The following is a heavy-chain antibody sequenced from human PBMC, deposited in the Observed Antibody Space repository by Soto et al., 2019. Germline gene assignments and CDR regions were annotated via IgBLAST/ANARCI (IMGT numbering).Heavy chain of an antibody. J-gene: IGHJ3*01. CDR1: GFTLSMSA. D-gene: IGHD3-16*02. V-gene: IGHV3-23*01. CDR2: ISDSGDRT. Sequence: GSLRLSCSSSGFTLSMSAVNWVRQAPGKGLEWVSYISDSGDRTYYADSVKGRFTISRDRSKNTVSLQMDSLRAEDTAVYYCAKDRGIIVKAGDAFDVWGQGTKVTVSS. CDR3: AKDRGIIVKAGDAFDV.